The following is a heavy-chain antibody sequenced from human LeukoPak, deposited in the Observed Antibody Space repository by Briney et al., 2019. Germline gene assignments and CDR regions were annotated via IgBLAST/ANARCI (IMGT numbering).Heavy chain of an antibody. CDR2: IYTSGST. V-gene: IGHV4-4*07. D-gene: IGHD2-2*01. CDR3: AREGLKDIVVVQTISDYYYYMDV. J-gene: IGHJ6*03. Sequence: SETLSLTCTVSGGSISSYYWSWIRQPAGKGLEWIGRIYTSGSTNYNPSLKSRVIMSVDTSKNQFSLKLSSVTAADTAVYYCAREGLKDIVVVQTISDYYYYMDVWGKGTTVTISS. CDR1: GGSISSYY.